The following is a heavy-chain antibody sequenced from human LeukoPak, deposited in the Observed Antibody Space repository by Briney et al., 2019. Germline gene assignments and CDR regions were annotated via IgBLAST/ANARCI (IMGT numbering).Heavy chain of an antibody. V-gene: IGHV1-8*01. Sequence: ASVKVSCKASGYTFTSYDINWVRQATGQGLEWMGWMNPNSGNTGYAQKFQGRVTMTRNTSISTAYMELSSLRSEDTAVYYCATTNYANYDFCSGYYTYHYYYMDVWGKRTTVTVSS. CDR1: GYTFTSYD. D-gene: IGHD3-3*01. CDR3: ATTNYANYDFCSGYYTYHYYYMDV. J-gene: IGHJ6*03. CDR2: MNPNSGNT.